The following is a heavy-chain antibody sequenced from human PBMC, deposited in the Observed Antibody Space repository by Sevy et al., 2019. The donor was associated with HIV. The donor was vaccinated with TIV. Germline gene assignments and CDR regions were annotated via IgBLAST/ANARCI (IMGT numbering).Heavy chain of an antibody. V-gene: IGHV3-30*18. CDR2: ISYDGDSK. D-gene: IGHD6-13*01. CDR3: AKESVSWYLDF. CDR1: GFTFSSFF. J-gene: IGHJ4*02. Sequence: GESLKISCAASGFTFSSFFMHWVRQAPGKGLEWVALISYDGDSKNYADSVKGRFTISRDNSKNTVYLHMNSLRSEDTAVYYCAKESVSWYLDFWGQGTLVTVSS.